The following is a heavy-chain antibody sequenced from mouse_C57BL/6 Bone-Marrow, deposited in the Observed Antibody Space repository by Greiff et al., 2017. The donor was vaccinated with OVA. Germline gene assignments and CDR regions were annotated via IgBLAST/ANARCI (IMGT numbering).Heavy chain of an antibody. CDR3: ARGFHFITTVVPFDY. Sequence: QAQLQQPGAELVKPGASVKMSCKASGYTFTSYWITWVKQRPGQGLEWIGDIYPGSGSTNYNEKFKSKATLTVDTSSSTAYMQLSSLTSEDSAVYYCARGFHFITTVVPFDYWGQGTTLTVSS. J-gene: IGHJ2*01. CDR2: IYPGSGST. V-gene: IGHV1-55*01. D-gene: IGHD1-1*01. CDR1: GYTFTSYW.